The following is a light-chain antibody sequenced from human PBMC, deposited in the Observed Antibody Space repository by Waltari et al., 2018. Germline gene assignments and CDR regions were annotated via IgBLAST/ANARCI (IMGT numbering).Light chain of an antibody. Sequence: QSVLTQPPSVSGAPGQRVTISCTGSRSRLGAGHDVPWYQHLPGTAPKLLIYGDYNRPSGVPDRFSGSKSGTSASLAITGLQAEDEADYYCQSYDSSLSAYVVFGGGTKLTVL. CDR2: GDY. CDR3: QSYDSSLSAYVV. CDR1: RSRLGAGHD. V-gene: IGLV1-40*01. J-gene: IGLJ2*01.